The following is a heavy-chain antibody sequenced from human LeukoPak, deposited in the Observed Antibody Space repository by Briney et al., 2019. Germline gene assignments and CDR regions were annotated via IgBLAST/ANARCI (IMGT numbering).Heavy chain of an antibody. CDR3: AKASSVLIWFGESFDY. Sequence: GGSLRLSCAASGFTFSTYTMAWVRQAPGGGLEWVSGISDNGGRTYYADSVKGRFAISRDDSKSTLYLQMNSLRAEDTAVYYCAKASSVLIWFGESFDYWGQGTLVTVSS. CDR1: GFTFSTYT. CDR2: ISDNGGRT. D-gene: IGHD3-10*01. V-gene: IGHV3-23*01. J-gene: IGHJ4*02.